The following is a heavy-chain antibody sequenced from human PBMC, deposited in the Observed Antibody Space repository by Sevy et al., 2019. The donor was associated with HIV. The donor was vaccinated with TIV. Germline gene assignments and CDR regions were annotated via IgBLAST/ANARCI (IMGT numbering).Heavy chain of an antibody. V-gene: IGHV3-9*03. D-gene: IGHD2-15*01. Sequence: GGSLRLSCAASGFTFDDYAMHWVRQVPGKGLEWVSGISWNSGSIGYADSVKGRFTISRDNAKNSLYLQMSSLRAEDMAVYYCAKDSRYCSGGTCYSDYYYMDVWGNGTTVTVSS. CDR2: ISWNSGSI. J-gene: IGHJ6*03. CDR3: AKDSRYCSGGTCYSDYYYMDV. CDR1: GFTFDDYA.